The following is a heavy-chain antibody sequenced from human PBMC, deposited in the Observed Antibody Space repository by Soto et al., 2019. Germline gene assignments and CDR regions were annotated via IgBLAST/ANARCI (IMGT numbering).Heavy chain of an antibody. CDR3: STSVYCSTTRCYYYYGLDV. CDR1: GGTFSSHS. D-gene: IGHD2-2*01. J-gene: IGHJ6*02. V-gene: IGHV1-69*01. Sequence: QVQLVQSGAEVKKPGSSVKVSCKVSGGTFSSHSINWVRQAPGQGPEWMGGIIPIFGTENYAQKFQGRVTITADESTSTACMELSSLTSEDTALYYCSTSVYCSTTRCYYYYGLDVWGQGTTVIVSS. CDR2: IIPIFGTE.